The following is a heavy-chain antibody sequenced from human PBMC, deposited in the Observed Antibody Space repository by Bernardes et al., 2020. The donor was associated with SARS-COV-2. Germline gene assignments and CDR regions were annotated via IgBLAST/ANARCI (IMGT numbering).Heavy chain of an antibody. CDR2: IYHSGST. J-gene: IGHJ4*02. D-gene: IGHD6-19*01. Sequence: SETLSLTCAVSGYSISSSYYWGWIRQTPGKGLEWIGTIYHSGSTYYNPSLKSRVTISVDTSKNQFSLNLSSVIAADTAVYYCTRSSGIAVAEVDYWGQGTLVTVSS. V-gene: IGHV4-38-2*01. CDR1: GYSISSSYY. CDR3: TRSSGIAVAEVDY.